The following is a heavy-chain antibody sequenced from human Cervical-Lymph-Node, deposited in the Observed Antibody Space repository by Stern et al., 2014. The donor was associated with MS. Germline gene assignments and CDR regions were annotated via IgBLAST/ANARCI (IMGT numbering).Heavy chain of an antibody. CDR3: ARQRVGYNYGWSGAHDN. CDR2: ISYSGST. V-gene: IGHV4-59*01. Sequence: QVQLQDSGPGLVKPSETLSLTCTVSGGSISNYSWSWIRQSPGKGLEWVGYISYSGSTNYNPSLTSRITLSLDTSKKQFSLRLSSVIAADTAVYYCARQRVGYNYGWSGAHDNWGQGTLVTVSS. CDR1: GGSISNYS. D-gene: IGHD5-18*01. J-gene: IGHJ4*02.